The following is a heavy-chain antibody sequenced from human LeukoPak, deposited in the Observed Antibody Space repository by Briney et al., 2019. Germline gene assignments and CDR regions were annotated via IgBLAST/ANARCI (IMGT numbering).Heavy chain of an antibody. V-gene: IGHV3-23*01. CDR2: ISTSGSDT. CDR1: GFTFSNSA. Sequence: PGGSLRLSCAASGFTFSNSAMTWVRQALGKGLEWVSAISTSGSDTIYTDSLKDRFTISRDNSKDTLYLQMNSLRAEDTAVYYCAKGGNYAPLDYWGQGTLVTVSS. J-gene: IGHJ4*02. D-gene: IGHD1-7*01. CDR3: AKGGNYAPLDY.